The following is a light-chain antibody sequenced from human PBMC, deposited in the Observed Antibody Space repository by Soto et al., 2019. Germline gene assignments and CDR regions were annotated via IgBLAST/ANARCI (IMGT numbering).Light chain of an antibody. V-gene: IGKV3-15*01. CDR3: QQYNNWPET. CDR2: GAS. J-gene: IGKJ1*01. CDR1: QSVSSN. Sequence: EIVMTQSPVTLSVSPGERATLSCRASQSVSSNLAWYQQKPGQAPRLLIYGASTRATGIPARFSGSGSGTEFTLTISSRQSEDFAVYYCQQYNNWPETFGQGTNVEIK.